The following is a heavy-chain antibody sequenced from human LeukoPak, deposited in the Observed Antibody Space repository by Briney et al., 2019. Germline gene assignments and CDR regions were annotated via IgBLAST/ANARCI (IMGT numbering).Heavy chain of an antibody. Sequence: GGSLRLSCAASGFTFSGFWMYWVRQAPGKGLEWVANIKPDGSDKYYVDSVKGRFTISRDNAKNSLYLQMNSLRAEDTAVYYCARDLGSSSFIGYWGQGTLVTVSS. V-gene: IGHV3-7*01. CDR2: IKPDGSDK. CDR1: GFTFSGFW. CDR3: ARDLGSSSFIGY. J-gene: IGHJ4*02. D-gene: IGHD6-13*01.